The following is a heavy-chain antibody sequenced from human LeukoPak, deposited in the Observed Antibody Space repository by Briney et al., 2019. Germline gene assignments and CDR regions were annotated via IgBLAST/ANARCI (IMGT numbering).Heavy chain of an antibody. D-gene: IGHD6-6*01. J-gene: IGHJ4*02. CDR3: ARVRLAALDY. CDR2: ISSSSSYT. Sequence: KTGGSPRLSCAASEFTFSDYYMSWIRQAPGKGPEWVSYISSSSSYTNYADSVKGRFTISRDNAKNSLYLQMNSLRAEDTAVYYCARVRLAALDYWGQGTLVTVSS. V-gene: IGHV3-11*06. CDR1: EFTFSDYY.